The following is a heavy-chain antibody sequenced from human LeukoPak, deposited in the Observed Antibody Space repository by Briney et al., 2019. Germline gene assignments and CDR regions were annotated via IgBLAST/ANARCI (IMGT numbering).Heavy chain of an antibody. J-gene: IGHJ3*02. CDR1: GYTFTSYG. CDR2: ISAYNGNT. D-gene: IGHD4/OR15-4a*01. CDR3: ATDQDGAGNYAFDI. Sequence: ASVKVSCKASGYTFTSYGISWVRQAPGQGLEWMGWISAYNGNTNYAQKLQGRVTMTTDTSTSTAYMELSSLRSEDTAVYYCATDQDGAGNYAFDIWGQGTMVTVSS. V-gene: IGHV1-18*01.